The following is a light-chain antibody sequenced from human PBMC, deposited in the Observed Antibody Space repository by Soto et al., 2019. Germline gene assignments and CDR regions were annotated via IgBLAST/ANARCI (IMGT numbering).Light chain of an antibody. CDR2: AAS. V-gene: IGKV1-39*01. J-gene: IGKJ1*01. Sequence: DIQMTQSPSSLSASVGDRVTITCRASQSISSYLNWYQQKPGKAPKLLIYAASSLQSGVPSRFSGSGSGTDFTLTISSLQPEDFGIYYCQESYNTPTAFGQGTKVDIK. CDR3: QESYNTPTA. CDR1: QSISSY.